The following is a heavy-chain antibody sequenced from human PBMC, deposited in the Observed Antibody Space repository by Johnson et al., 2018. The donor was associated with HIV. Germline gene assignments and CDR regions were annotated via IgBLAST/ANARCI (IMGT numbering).Heavy chain of an antibody. CDR2: ISGSDAAV. Sequence: VQLVEPGGGLVQPGGSLRPSCAASAFTVSTIYLTWVRQAPGTGLEWVSYISGSDAAVWYADSVKGRFTIFRDNAKNTLYMKMNSLNTCDTAFYYCATGDDDGFWGQGTMVTVSS. V-gene: IGHV3-48*03. CDR1: AFTVSTIY. D-gene: IGHD5-12*01. J-gene: IGHJ3*01. CDR3: ATGDDDGF.